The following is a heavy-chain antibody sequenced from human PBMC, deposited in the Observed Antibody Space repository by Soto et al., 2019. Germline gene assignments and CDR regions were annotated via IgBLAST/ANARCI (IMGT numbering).Heavy chain of an antibody. J-gene: IGHJ5*02. D-gene: IGHD1-26*01. V-gene: IGHV3-23*01. CDR2: ISGSGGST. CDR1: GFTFRSYA. Sequence: GSLRLSCAASGFTFRSYAMSWVRQAPGKGLEWVSGISGSGGSTYYADSVKGRFTISRDNSKNTLYLQMNSLRAEDTAVYYCAWEPEGGWFDPWGQGTLVTVSS. CDR3: AWEPEGGWFDP.